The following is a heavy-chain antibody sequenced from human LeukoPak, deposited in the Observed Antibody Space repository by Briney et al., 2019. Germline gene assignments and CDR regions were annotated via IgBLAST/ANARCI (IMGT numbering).Heavy chain of an antibody. Sequence: PGGSLRLSCVASEFTFSNYRIHWVRQAPGKGLVWVSRINSDGTSTIYADSVKGRFTISRDNAKNTLFLQMNSLRAEDTAVYYCARENGANRRALDVWGPGTRVTVSS. J-gene: IGHJ3*01. CDR3: ARENGANRRALDV. V-gene: IGHV3-74*01. D-gene: IGHD4/OR15-4a*01. CDR1: EFTFSNYR. CDR2: INSDGTST.